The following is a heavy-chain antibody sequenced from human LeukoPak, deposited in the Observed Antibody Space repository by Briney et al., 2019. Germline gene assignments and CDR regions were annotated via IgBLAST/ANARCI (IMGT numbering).Heavy chain of an antibody. CDR1: GFTFTSSA. J-gene: IGHJ6*02. D-gene: IGHD6-13*01. Sequence: GTSVKVSCKASGFTFTSSAMQWVRRARGQRLEWVGWIVVGSGNTNYAQKFQERVTITRDMSTSTAYMELSSLRSEDTAVYYCAARGGQQLAQGRYYYYGMDVWGQGTTVTVSS. CDR3: AARGGQQLAQGRYYYYGMDV. V-gene: IGHV1-58*02. CDR2: IVVGSGNT.